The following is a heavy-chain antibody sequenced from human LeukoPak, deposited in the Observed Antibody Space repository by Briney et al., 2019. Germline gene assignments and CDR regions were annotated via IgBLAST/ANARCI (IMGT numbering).Heavy chain of an antibody. CDR3: ARSQSSSLIDY. CDR1: GFTFSSYS. V-gene: IGHV3-33*08. D-gene: IGHD6-13*01. CDR2: IWYDGTSK. J-gene: IGHJ4*02. Sequence: GGSLRLSCAASGFTFSSYSMNWVRQAPGKGLEWVAVIWYDGTSKDYADSVKGRLTFSRDNSKNTLYLQMNSLTVEDTAVYYCARSQSSSLIDYWGQGTLVTVSS.